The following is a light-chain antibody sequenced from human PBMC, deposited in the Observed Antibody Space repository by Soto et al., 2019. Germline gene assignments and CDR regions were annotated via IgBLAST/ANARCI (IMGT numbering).Light chain of an antibody. CDR2: WAS. J-gene: IGKJ1*01. CDR1: QSDLYSSNNQNC. Sequence: DIVMTQSPDSLAVSLGERATINCESSQSDLYSSNNQNCLAWYQQKPGQPPKLLIYWASTRESGVPDRFSGSESVTDFTLTISSLQAEDVAVYYCQQYCATPWTFGQGTKVEIK. V-gene: IGKV4-1*01. CDR3: QQYCATPWT.